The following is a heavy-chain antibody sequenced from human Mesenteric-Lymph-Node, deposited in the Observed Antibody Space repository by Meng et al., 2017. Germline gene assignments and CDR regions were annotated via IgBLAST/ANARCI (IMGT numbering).Heavy chain of an antibody. D-gene: IGHD3-10*01. CDR1: GGSISSGGYY. V-gene: IGHV4-31*02. CDR2: IHDSGST. J-gene: IGHJ5*02. CDR3: ARASYGSGSPLGESWFDP. Sequence: QPQLQGSGQGLVKPPEALSLTCSVSGGSISSGGYYWSWIRQHPGKGLEWIGYIHDSGSTYYNPSLKSRVTISADTSKNQFSLKLSSVTAADTAVYYCARASYGSGSPLGESWFDPWGQGTLVTVSS.